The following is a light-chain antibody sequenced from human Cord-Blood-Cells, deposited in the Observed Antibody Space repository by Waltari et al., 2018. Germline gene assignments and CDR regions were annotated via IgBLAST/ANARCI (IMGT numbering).Light chain of an antibody. V-gene: IGLV6-57*01. Sequence: FSLTQSHSVSESPGKTVTISRTRSSGSIASKYVQWYQQRPGSSPTTVIYENNKRPSGFPDRFAGAIDSSSNSASLTISGLKTEDEADYYCQSYESSNRVFGGGTTLSF. CDR3: QSYESSNRV. J-gene: IGLJ3*02. CDR2: ENN. CDR1: SGSIASKY.